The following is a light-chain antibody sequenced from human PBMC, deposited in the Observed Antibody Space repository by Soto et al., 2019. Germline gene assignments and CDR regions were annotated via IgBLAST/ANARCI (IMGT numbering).Light chain of an antibody. Sequence: DIQMTQSPSTLSASVGDRVTITCRASQSLITWLAWYQQKSGKAPKLLIYDASTLESGVSSRFSGAGSGTEFTLTISSLQPDDFGTYYRQQYYNYWTFGQGTTVEIK. CDR3: QQYYNYWT. V-gene: IGKV1-5*01. CDR1: QSLITW. CDR2: DAS. J-gene: IGKJ1*01.